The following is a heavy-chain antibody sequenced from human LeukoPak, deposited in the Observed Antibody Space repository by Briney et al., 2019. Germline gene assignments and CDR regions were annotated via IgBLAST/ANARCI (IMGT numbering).Heavy chain of an antibody. D-gene: IGHD1-1*01. V-gene: IGHV3-7*01. CDR2: IRQDGNIK. CDR3: AREIVGYDAFDI. CDR1: EFTPGSYW. J-gene: IGHJ3*02. Sequence: PGGSLRLSCTASEFTPGSYWVSWVRQTPAKGLEWMANIRQDGNIKYYVDSVRGRFSISRDNAKNSLYLQMNNLRVDDTALYYCAREIVGYDAFDIWGQGTMVTVSS.